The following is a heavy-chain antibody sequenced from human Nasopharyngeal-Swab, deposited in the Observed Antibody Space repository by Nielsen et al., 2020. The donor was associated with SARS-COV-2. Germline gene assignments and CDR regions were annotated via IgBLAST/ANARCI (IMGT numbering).Heavy chain of an antibody. Sequence: GESLKISCAASGFTFSCYGMHWVRQAPGKGLEWVAVIWYDGSNKYYADSVKGRFTISRDNSKNTLYLQMNSLRAEDTAVYYCARDPPATWYGMDVWGQGTTVTVSS. J-gene: IGHJ6*02. V-gene: IGHV3-33*01. CDR1: GFTFSCYG. CDR3: ARDPPATWYGMDV. CDR2: IWYDGSNK.